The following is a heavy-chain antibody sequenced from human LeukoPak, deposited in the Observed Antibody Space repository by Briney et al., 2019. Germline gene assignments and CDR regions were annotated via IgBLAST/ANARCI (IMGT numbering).Heavy chain of an antibody. CDR2: INHSGST. V-gene: IGHV4-34*01. J-gene: IGHJ6*03. CDR3: ARFAATPPYYQYYYMDV. D-gene: IGHD2-15*01. CDR1: GGSFSGYY. Sequence: PSETLSLTCAVYGGSFSGYYWSWIRQPPGKGLEWIGEINHSGSTNYNPSLKSRVTISVDTSKNQFSLKLSSVTAADTALYYCARFAATPPYYQYYYMDVWGKGTTVTISS.